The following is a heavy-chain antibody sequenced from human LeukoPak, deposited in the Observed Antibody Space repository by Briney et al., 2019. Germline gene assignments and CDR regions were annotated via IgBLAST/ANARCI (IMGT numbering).Heavy chain of an antibody. V-gene: IGHV4-30-4*08. J-gene: IGHJ3*02. Sequence: SQTLSLTCTVSGGSISSGDYYWSWIRQPPGKGLEWIGYIYYSGSTYYNPSLKSRVTISVDTSKNQFSLKLSSVTAADTAVYYFARDFGDYLMDYAFDIWGQGTMVTVSS. CDR2: IYYSGST. CDR3: ARDFGDYLMDYAFDI. CDR1: GGSISSGDYY. D-gene: IGHD4-17*01.